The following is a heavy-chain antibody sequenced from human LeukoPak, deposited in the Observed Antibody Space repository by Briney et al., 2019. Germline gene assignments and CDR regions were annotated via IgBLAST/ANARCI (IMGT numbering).Heavy chain of an antibody. CDR2: IYYSGST. CDR3: AREVRIAARLRDNYYYYMDV. J-gene: IGHJ6*03. CDR1: GVSISSGGYS. D-gene: IGHD6-6*01. Sequence: KSSQTLSLTCTVSGVSISSGGYSWSWLRQHPGKGLEWIGYIYYSGSTYYNPSLKSRVTISVDTSKNQFSLKLSSVTAADTAVYYCAREVRIAARLRDNYYYYMDVWGKGTTVTVSS. V-gene: IGHV4-31*03.